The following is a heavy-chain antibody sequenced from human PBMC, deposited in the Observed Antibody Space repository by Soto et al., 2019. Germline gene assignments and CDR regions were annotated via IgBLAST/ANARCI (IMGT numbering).Heavy chain of an antibody. CDR2: IIPIFGTA. Sequence: SVKVSCKASGGTFSSYAISWVRQAPGQGLEWMGGIIPIFGTANYAQKFQGRVTITADESTSTAYMELSSLRSEDTAVYYCARDSYDSSGSGYYGMDVWGQGTTVTAP. V-gene: IGHV1-69*13. CDR3: ARDSYDSSGSGYYGMDV. J-gene: IGHJ6*02. D-gene: IGHD3-22*01. CDR1: GGTFSSYA.